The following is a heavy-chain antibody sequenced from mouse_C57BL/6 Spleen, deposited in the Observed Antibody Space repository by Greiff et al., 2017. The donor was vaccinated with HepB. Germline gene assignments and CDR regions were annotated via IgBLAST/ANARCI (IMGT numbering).Heavy chain of an antibody. V-gene: IGHV1-52*01. CDR2: IDPSDSET. Sequence: QVQLQQPGAELVRPGSSVKLSCKASGYTFTSYWMHWVKQRPIQGLEWIGNIDPSDSETHYNQKFKDKATLTVDKSSSTSYMQLSSLTYEDSAVYYCAREGYGNYVPYWGQGTLVTVSA. CDR3: AREGYGNYVPY. J-gene: IGHJ3*01. D-gene: IGHD2-10*02. CDR1: GYTFTSYW.